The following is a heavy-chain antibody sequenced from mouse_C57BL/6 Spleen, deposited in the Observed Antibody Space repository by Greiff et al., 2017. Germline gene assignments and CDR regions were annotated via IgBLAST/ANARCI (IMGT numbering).Heavy chain of an antibody. CDR1: GYTFTSYW. CDR3: ARGKLESLAY. V-gene: IGHV1-52*01. D-gene: IGHD3-1*01. Sequence: QVQLKQPGAELVKPGASVKLSCKASGYTFTSYWMHWVKQRPIQGLEWIGNIDPSDSETHYNQKFKDKATLTVDKSSSTAYMQLSSLTSEDSAVYYCARGKLESLAYWGQGTLVTVSA. CDR2: IDPSDSET. J-gene: IGHJ3*01.